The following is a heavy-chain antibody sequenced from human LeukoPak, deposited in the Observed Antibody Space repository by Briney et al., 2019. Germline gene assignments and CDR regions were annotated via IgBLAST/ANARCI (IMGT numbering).Heavy chain of an antibody. CDR2: INPSGGST. V-gene: IGHV1-46*01. CDR3: ARVRLAIPAAKSPSGWYDY. J-gene: IGHJ4*02. D-gene: IGHD6-19*01. CDR1: GYTFTSYY. Sequence: GASVKVSCKASGYTFTSYYMHWVRQAPGQGLEWMGIINPSGGSTSYAQKFQGRVTMTRDTSTSTVYMELSSLRSEDTAVYYCARVRLAIPAAKSPSGWYDYWGQGTLVTVSS.